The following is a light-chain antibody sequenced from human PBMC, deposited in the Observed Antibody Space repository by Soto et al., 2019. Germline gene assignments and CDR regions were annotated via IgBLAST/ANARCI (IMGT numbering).Light chain of an antibody. V-gene: IGKV1-9*01. CDR3: QQRNSYPHT. CDR1: QGLSSY. Sequence: IQLTQSPSSLSASIGDRVTITGRASQGLSSYLAWYQQKPRKAPKLLIYAASTLQRGVPSRFSGSGSGTELTLDISSLQPEDFATYPCQQRNSYPHTFGGGTKVEIK. CDR2: AAS. J-gene: IGKJ4*01.